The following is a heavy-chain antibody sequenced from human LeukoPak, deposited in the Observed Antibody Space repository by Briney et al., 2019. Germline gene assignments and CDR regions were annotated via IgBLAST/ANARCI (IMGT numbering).Heavy chain of an antibody. CDR3: AKAVSSRGRYADTFDY. Sequence: TGGSLRLSCAASGFTFSSYGMHWVRQAPGKGLEWVAFILYDGSKKYYADSVRGRFTISRDNSKNTVFLQMNTLRSEDTAIFYCAKAVSSRGRYADTFDYWGQGTQVTVSS. CDR1: GFTFSSYG. J-gene: IGHJ4*02. CDR2: ILYDGSKK. V-gene: IGHV3-30*02. D-gene: IGHD6-19*01.